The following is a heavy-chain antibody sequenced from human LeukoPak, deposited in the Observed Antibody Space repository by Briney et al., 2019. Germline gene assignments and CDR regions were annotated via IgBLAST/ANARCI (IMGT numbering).Heavy chain of an antibody. CDR3: ARKYDFWSAYSDY. CDR1: GFTVSSNY. V-gene: IGHV3-53*01. CDR2: IYSGGST. D-gene: IGHD3-3*01. Sequence: PGGSLRLSCAASGFTVSSNYMSWVRQAPGKGREWVSVIYSGGSTYYADSVKGRFTISSDNTKNSLYLQMNSLRAEDTAVYYCARKYDFWSAYSDYWGQGTLVTVSS. J-gene: IGHJ4*02.